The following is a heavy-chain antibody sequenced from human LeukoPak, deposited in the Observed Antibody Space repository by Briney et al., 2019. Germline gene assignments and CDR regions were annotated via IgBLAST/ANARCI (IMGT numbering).Heavy chain of an antibody. CDR1: GYTLTELS. V-gene: IGHV1-24*01. J-gene: IGHJ4*02. D-gene: IGHD6-19*01. CDR2: FDPEDGET. CDR3: ARDSSMSTERLAVAGTDFDY. Sequence: ASVKVSCKVSGYTLTELSMHWVRQAPGKGLEWMGGFDPEDGETIYAQKFQGRVTMTEDTSTDTAYMELNSLRAEDTAVYYCARDSSMSTERLAVAGTDFDYWGQGTLVTVSS.